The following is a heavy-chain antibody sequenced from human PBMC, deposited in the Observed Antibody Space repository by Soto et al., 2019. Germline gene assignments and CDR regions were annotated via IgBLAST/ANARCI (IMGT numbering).Heavy chain of an antibody. CDR3: AKDGDYCSGGSCYSNWFDP. CDR1: GFTFSSYG. CDR2: ISYDGSNK. V-gene: IGHV3-30*18. Sequence: PGGSLRLSCAASGFTFSSYGMHWVRQAPGKGLEWVAVISYDGSNKYYADSVKGRFTISRDNSKNTLYLQMNSLRAEDTAVYYCAKDGDYCSGGSCYSNWFDPWGQGTLVTVSS. J-gene: IGHJ5*02. D-gene: IGHD2-15*01.